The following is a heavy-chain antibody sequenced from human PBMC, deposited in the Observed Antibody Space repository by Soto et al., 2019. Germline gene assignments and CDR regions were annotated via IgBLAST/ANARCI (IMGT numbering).Heavy chain of an antibody. J-gene: IGHJ5*02. V-gene: IGHV1-3*04. CDR2: IDTGSGNA. CDR3: ARRANWFDP. CDR1: RYTFSSYA. Sequence: QVQLVQSGAEVKKSGASVKVSCKASRYTFSSYAIHWVRQAPGQRLEWMGWIDTGSGNAKYSLKFQGRVTFTRDTSASTVYVELSRLTSEDTAVYYCARRANWFDPWGQGTLVTVSS.